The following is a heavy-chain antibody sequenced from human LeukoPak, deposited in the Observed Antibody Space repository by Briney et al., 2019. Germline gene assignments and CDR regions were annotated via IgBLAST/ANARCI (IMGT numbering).Heavy chain of an antibody. Sequence: PGGSLRLSCAASGFTFSNYWMAWVRQVPGKGLEWVANIKQDGSEKYYVDSVKGRFTISRDNAKNSLYLQMNSLRVEETAVYYCARDSNYDFWSGYYTGAYWGQGTLVTVSS. V-gene: IGHV3-7*01. J-gene: IGHJ4*02. CDR1: GFTFSNYW. CDR3: ARDSNYDFWSGYYTGAY. D-gene: IGHD3-3*01. CDR2: IKQDGSEK.